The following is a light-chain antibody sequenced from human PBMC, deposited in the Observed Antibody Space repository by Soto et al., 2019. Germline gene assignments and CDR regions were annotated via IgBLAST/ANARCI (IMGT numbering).Light chain of an antibody. CDR1: QTINKN. Sequence: DIQMTQSPSSLSASVGDRVTITCRASQTINKNLNWYQQKPGKAPKLLIYAASSLQSGVPSSFSASGSGTDFTLTISSLQPDDFPTYYCQQSYSTSSTFGEGTRLEI. CDR2: AAS. V-gene: IGKV1-39*01. CDR3: QQSYSTSST. J-gene: IGKJ2*01.